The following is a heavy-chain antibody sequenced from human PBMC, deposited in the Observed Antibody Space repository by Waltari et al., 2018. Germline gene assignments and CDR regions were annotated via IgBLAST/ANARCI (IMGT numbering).Heavy chain of an antibody. V-gene: IGHV3-7*01. Sequence: EVQLVESGGGLVQPGGSLRLSCEAFGFTFSDFWMTWVRQAPGKGVEWVANIKKDGSEKYYVDSVKGRFTVSRDNAKNSLYLQMSSLRAEDTAIYYCARDRGYCGGDCYKNLDSWGQGTLVAVSS. CDR2: IKKDGSEK. CDR3: ARDRGYCGGDCYKNLDS. D-gene: IGHD2-21*01. CDR1: GFTFSDFW. J-gene: IGHJ4*02.